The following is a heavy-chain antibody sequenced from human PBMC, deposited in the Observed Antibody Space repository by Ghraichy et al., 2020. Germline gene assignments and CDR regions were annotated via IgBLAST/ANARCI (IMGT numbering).Heavy chain of an antibody. D-gene: IGHD2-2*01. V-gene: IGHV4-34*01. J-gene: IGHJ6*02. CDR2: INHSGST. CDR1: GGSFSGYY. CDR3: ARWKGYCSSTSCYWTRHYYGMDV. Sequence: SETLSLTCAVYGGSFSGYYWSWIRQPPGKGLEWIGEINHSGSTNYNPSLKSRVTISVDTSKNQFSLKLSSVTAADTAVYYCARWKGYCSSTSCYWTRHYYGMDVWGQGTTVTVS.